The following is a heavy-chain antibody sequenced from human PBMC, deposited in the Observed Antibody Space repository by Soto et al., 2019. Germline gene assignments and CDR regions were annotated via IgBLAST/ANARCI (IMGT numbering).Heavy chain of an antibody. CDR3: AIGNPAMVLRFDP. CDR2: INDSGST. J-gene: IGHJ5*02. V-gene: IGHV4-34*01. D-gene: IGHD5-18*01. CDR1: GGSFSGYY. Sequence: SETLSLTCAVYGGSFSGYYWSWIRQPPGKGLEWIGEINDSGSTNYNPSLKSRATISVDTSKNQFSLKLTSVTAADTAVYYCAIGNPAMVLRFDPWGQGTLVTVSS.